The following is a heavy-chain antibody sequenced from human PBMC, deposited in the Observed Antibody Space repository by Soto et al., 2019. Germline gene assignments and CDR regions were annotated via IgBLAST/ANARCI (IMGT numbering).Heavy chain of an antibody. CDR3: AKRRALSNNLFFDN. CDR1: GFSINGGGVG. Sequence: QITLKESGQTLVQPTQTLTLICSLSGFSINGGGVGVGWIRQPPGKAPEWLALLYWNDDKWFSPSLQFRLSVTKDSSKNQVVLTMTHMDPKDTATYYCAKRRALSNNLFFDNWGQGALVTVSS. CDR2: LYWNDDK. J-gene: IGHJ4*02. D-gene: IGHD3-10*01. V-gene: IGHV2-5*01.